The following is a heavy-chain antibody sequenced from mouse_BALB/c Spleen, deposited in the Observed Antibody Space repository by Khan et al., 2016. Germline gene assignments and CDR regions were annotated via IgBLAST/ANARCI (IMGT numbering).Heavy chain of an antibody. CDR3: ARPWGFAY. J-gene: IGHJ3*01. V-gene: IGHV3-2*02. D-gene: IGHD4-1*01. CDR2: ISYSGST. Sequence: EVQLQESGPGLVKPSQSLSLTCTVTGYSITSDYAWNWIRQFPGNKLEWMGYISYSGSTSYNPSLKSRISITRDTSKNQFFLQLNSVTTEDRATYYGARPWGFAYWGQGTLVTVSA. CDR1: GYSITSDYA.